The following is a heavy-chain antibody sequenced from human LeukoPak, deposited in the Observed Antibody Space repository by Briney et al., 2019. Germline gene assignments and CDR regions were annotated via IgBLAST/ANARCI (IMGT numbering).Heavy chain of an antibody. CDR1: GGSISSSSYY. CDR2: IYYSGST. V-gene: IGHV4-39*07. Sequence: SETLSLTFTVSGGSISSSSYYWGWIRQPPGKGLEWIGSIYYSGSTYYNPSLKSRVTISVDTSKNQFSLKLSSVTAADTAVYYCARPVGGHAFDIWGQGTMVTVSS. J-gene: IGHJ3*02. CDR3: ARPVGGHAFDI. D-gene: IGHD3-16*01.